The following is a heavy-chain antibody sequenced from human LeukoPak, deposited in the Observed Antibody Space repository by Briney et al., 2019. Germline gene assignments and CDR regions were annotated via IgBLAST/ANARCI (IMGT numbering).Heavy chain of an antibody. V-gene: IGHV4-4*07. CDR3: ARAYSYGLGLPAGDFDY. D-gene: IGHD5-18*01. CDR2: IYTSGRT. J-gene: IGHJ4*02. Sequence: PSETLSLTCTVSGGSISSYYWSWIRQPVGKGLEWIGRIYTSGRTNYNPSLKSRVTMSVDTSKNQFSLKLSSVTAADTAVYYCARAYSYGLGLPAGDFDYWGQGTLVTVSS. CDR1: GGSISSYY.